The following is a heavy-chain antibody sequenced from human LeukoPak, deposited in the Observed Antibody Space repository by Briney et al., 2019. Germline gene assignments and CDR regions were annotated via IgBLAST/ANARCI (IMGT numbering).Heavy chain of an antibody. V-gene: IGHV3-30-3*01. Sequence: PGGSLRLSCAASGFTFSSYAMHWVRQAPGKGLEWVAVISYDGSNKYYADSVKGRFTISRDNSKNTLYLQMNSLRAEDTAVYYCARAPRGSNWYFDLWGRGTLDPVSS. D-gene: IGHD3-16*01. CDR1: GFTFSSYA. J-gene: IGHJ2*01. CDR2: ISYDGSNK. CDR3: ARAPRGSNWYFDL.